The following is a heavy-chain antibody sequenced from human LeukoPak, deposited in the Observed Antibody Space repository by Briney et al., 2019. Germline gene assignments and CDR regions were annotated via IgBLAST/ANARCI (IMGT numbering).Heavy chain of an antibody. V-gene: IGHV4-39*01. CDR2: IYYSGST. CDR3: ARHRRYFDWLLGSGAFDI. J-gene: IGHJ3*02. Sequence: SETLSLTCTVSGGSISSSSYYWGWIRQPPGKGLEWIGSIYYSGSTYYNPSLKSRVTISVDTSKNQFSLKLSSVTAADTAVYYCARHRRYFDWLLGSGAFDIWGQGTMVTVSS. CDR1: GGSISSSSYY. D-gene: IGHD3-9*01.